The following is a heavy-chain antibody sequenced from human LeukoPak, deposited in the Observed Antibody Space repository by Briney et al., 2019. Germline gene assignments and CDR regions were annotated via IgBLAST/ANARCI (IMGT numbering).Heavy chain of an antibody. CDR3: ARDPMASQKYHYYYGMDV. D-gene: IGHD3-10*01. J-gene: IGHJ6*02. CDR2: INPNSGGT. CDR1: GYTFTGYY. Sequence: ASVKVSCKASGYTFTGYYMHWVRQAPGQGLEWMGWINPNSGGTNYAQKFQGRVTMTRDTSISTAYMELSRLRSDDTAVYYCARDPMASQKYHYYYGMDVWGQGTTVTVSS. V-gene: IGHV1-2*02.